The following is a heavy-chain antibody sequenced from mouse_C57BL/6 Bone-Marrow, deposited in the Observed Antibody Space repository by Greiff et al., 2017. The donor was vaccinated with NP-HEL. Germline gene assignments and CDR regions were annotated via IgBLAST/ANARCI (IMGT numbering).Heavy chain of an antibody. V-gene: IGHV1-81*01. CDR3: ARTGGTVVATKCAY. D-gene: IGHD1-1*01. CDR2: IYPRSGNT. CDR1: GYTFTSYG. Sequence: VHLVESGAELARPGASVKLSCKASGYTFTSYGISWVKQRTGQGLEWIGEIYPRSGNTYYNEKFKGKATLTADKSSSTAYMELRSLTSEDSEVYFCARTGGTVVATKCAYWGQGTLVTVSA. J-gene: IGHJ3*01.